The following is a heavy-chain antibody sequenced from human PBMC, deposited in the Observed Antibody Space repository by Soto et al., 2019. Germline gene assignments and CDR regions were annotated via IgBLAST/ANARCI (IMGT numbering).Heavy chain of an antibody. CDR3: ANYELSFGMDV. V-gene: IGHV3-30*18. CDR1: GFTFSSYG. J-gene: IGHJ6*02. CDR2: ISYDGSNK. Sequence: VGSLRLSCAASGFTFSSYGMHWVRQAPGKGLEWVAVISYDGSNKYYADSVKGRFTISRDNSKNTLYLQMNSLRAEDTAVYYCANYELSFGMDVWGQGTTVTVSS. D-gene: IGHD3-3*01.